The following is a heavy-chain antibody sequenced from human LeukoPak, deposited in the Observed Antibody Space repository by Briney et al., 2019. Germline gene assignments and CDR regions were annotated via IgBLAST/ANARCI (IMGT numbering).Heavy chain of an antibody. CDR3: ATDYYYDSSGSYYTVDY. D-gene: IGHD3-22*01. CDR2: ISAYNGNT. CDR1: VYTLIDYY. V-gene: IGHV1-18*01. J-gene: IGHJ4*02. Sequence: ASVKVSCKASVYTLIDYYIHWVRQAPGQGLEWMGWISAYNGNTNYAQKLQGRVTMTEDTSTDTAYMELSSLRSEDTAVYYCATDYYYDSSGSYYTVDYWGQGTLVTVSS.